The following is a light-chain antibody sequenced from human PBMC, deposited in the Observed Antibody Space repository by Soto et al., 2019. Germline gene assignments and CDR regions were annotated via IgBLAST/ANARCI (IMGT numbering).Light chain of an antibody. CDR1: QDIDRW. CDR2: GAF. Sequence: DIQMTQSPSSVSVSVGDRVTITCRASQDIDRWLAWYQQRPGKAPNLLLYGAFNLQSGVPSRFSGSGSGTDYTLTISSLQPEDFATYYCQQFKRLRYTFGQGTKLEIK. CDR3: QQFKRLRYT. J-gene: IGKJ2*01. V-gene: IGKV1-12*01.